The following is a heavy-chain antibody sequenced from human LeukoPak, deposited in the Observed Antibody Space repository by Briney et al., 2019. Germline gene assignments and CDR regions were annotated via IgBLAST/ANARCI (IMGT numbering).Heavy chain of an antibody. CDR1: GFTFSSYA. V-gene: IGHV3-30-3*01. J-gene: IGHJ4*02. Sequence: GRSLRLSCAATGFTFSSYAIHWGRQAPGKGLEWVAFISDDGSRQHYADSVKGRFTISRDNSKNMLNLQMNSLRAEDTAVYYCVKDRTGTYTLDYWGQGTLVTVSS. CDR2: ISDDGSRQ. D-gene: IGHD3-10*01. CDR3: VKDRTGTYTLDY.